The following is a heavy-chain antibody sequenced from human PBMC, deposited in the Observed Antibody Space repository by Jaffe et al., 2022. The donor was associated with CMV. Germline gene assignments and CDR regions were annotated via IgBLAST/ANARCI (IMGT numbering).Heavy chain of an antibody. CDR2: ISSSGSTI. CDR1: GFTFSDYY. CDR3: ARDDVDTAMGGFYYYYYGMDV. Sequence: QVQLVESGGGLVKPGGSLRLSCAASGFTFSDYYMSWIRQAPGKGLEWVSYISSSGSTIYYADSVKGRFTISRDNAKNSLYLQMNSLRAEDTAVYYCARDDVDTAMGGFYYYYYGMDVWGQGTTVTVSS. D-gene: IGHD5-18*01. J-gene: IGHJ6*02. V-gene: IGHV3-11*01.